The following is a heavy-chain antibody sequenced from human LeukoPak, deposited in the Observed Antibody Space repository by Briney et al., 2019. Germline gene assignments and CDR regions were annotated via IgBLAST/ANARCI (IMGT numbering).Heavy chain of an antibody. CDR2: IIPIFGTA. J-gene: IGHJ5*02. CDR1: GGTFSSYA. Sequence: SVKVSCKASGGTFSSYAISWVRQAPGQGLEWMGRIIPIFGTANYAQKFQGRVTITADKSTSTAYMELSSLRSEDTAVYYCARGRGQPIAVAGNWFDPWGPGSLVTVSS. CDR3: ARGRGQPIAVAGNWFDP. V-gene: IGHV1-69*06. D-gene: IGHD6-19*01.